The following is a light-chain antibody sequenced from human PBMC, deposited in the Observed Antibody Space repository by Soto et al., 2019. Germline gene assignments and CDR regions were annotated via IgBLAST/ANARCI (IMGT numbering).Light chain of an antibody. Sequence: DIQMTQSPSTLSASVGDRVTITCRASQTIRNFVAWYQQIPGKAPRLLIYDASSLESGVPSSFSGSGSGTEFTLTISSLQPDDFAIYYCQHYNSYPWTFGQGTKVEIK. V-gene: IGKV1-5*01. J-gene: IGKJ1*01. CDR2: DAS. CDR1: QTIRNF. CDR3: QHYNSYPWT.